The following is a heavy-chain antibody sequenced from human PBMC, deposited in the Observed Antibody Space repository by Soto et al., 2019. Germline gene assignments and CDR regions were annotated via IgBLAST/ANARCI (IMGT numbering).Heavy chain of an antibody. D-gene: IGHD3-10*01. V-gene: IGHV3-21*01. CDR1: GFTFSSYS. Sequence: GGSLRLSCAASGFTFSSYSMNWVRQAPGKGLEWVSSISSSSSYIYYADSVKGRFTISRDNAKNSLYLQMNSLRAEDTAVYYCARDSKITMVRGVIHYYYYMDVWGKGTTVTVSS. CDR3: ARDSKITMVRGVIHYYYYMDV. CDR2: ISSSSSYI. J-gene: IGHJ6*03.